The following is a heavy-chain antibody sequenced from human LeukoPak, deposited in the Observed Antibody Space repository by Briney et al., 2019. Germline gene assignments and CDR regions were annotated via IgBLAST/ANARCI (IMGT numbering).Heavy chain of an antibody. J-gene: IGHJ4*02. CDR1: GGTFSSYA. D-gene: IGHD6-19*01. Sequence: SVEVSCKASGGTFSSYAISWVRQAPGQGLEWMGGIIPIFGTANYAQKFQGRVTITTDESTSTAYMELSSLRPEDTAVYYCARVSPYSSGWYGCYFDYWGQGTLVTVSS. CDR3: ARVSPYSSGWYGCYFDY. V-gene: IGHV1-69*05. CDR2: IIPIFGTA.